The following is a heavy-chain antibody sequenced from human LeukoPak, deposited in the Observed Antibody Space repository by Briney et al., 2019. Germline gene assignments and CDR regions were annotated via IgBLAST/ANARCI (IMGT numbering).Heavy chain of an antibody. CDR2: IYTVGNT. Sequence: GGSLRLSCAASGFTVSSNYMSWVRQAPGWGLEWVSVIYTVGNTYYAESVKGRFTISRDTSKNTLYLQMRSLRAEDTAVYYCAKAWAAAGTFASWGQGTLVTVSS. J-gene: IGHJ4*02. V-gene: IGHV3-53*01. CDR3: AKAWAAAGTFAS. D-gene: IGHD6-13*01. CDR1: GFTVSSNY.